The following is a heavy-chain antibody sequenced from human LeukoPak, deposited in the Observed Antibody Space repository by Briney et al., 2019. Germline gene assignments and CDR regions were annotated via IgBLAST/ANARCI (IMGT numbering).Heavy chain of an antibody. CDR2: ISYSGNT. CDR1: YGSISSHY. J-gene: IGHJ4*02. V-gene: IGHV4-59*11. Sequence: SETMSLTCTVSYGSISSHYWSWIRQPPGKGLEWIGYISYSGNTNYNPSLKSLATISADTSKNQFSLRLSSVTAADTAVYYCARTTTSFDDGGQGTLVTVSS. CDR3: ARTTTSFDD. D-gene: IGHD2-2*01.